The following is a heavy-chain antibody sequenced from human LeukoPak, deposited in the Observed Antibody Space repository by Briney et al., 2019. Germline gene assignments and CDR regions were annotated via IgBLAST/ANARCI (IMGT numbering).Heavy chain of an antibody. CDR2: ISSSGSTI. D-gene: IGHD3-3*01. Sequence: PGGSLRLSCAASGFTFSDYYMSWIRQAPGKGLEWVSYISSSGSTIYCADSVKGRFTISRDNAKNSLYLQMNSLRAEDTAVYYCARTTYDFWSGYLRWGKIDYWGQGTLVTVSS. CDR3: ARTTYDFWSGYLRWGKIDY. CDR1: GFTFSDYY. J-gene: IGHJ4*02. V-gene: IGHV3-11*01.